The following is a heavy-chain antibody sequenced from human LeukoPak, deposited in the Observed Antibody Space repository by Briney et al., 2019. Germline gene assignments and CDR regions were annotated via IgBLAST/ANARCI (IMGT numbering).Heavy chain of an antibody. Sequence: GGSLRLSSAASGFTFSTYGMHWVRQAPGKGLAWVAVIWYDGSKKYYADSVKGRFTISRDSSKNTLYLQMNTLRAEDTAVYYCARDRGPLGSSGWYPLDYWGQGTLVTVSS. D-gene: IGHD6-19*01. CDR1: GFTFSTYG. CDR2: IWYDGSKK. CDR3: ARDRGPLGSSGWYPLDY. V-gene: IGHV3-33*01. J-gene: IGHJ4*02.